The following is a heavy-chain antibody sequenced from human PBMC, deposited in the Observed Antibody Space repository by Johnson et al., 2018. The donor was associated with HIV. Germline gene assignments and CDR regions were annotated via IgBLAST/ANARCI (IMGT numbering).Heavy chain of an antibody. V-gene: IGHV3-49*03. CDR3: ASQQWELGSHDAFDI. Sequence: VQLVESGGDLVQPGRSLKLSCTASGYNFGDYALSWFRQAPGKGLEWVSFIRSKPYGGTTEYAASVKGRFIISRDDSKSMAYLQMNSLRAEDTALYYCASQQWELGSHDAFDIWGQGTMVTVSS. CDR1: GYNFGDYA. J-gene: IGHJ3*02. CDR2: IRSKPYGGTT. D-gene: IGHD1-26*01.